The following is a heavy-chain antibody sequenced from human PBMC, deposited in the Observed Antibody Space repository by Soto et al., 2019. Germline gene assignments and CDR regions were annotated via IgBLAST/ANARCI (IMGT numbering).Heavy chain of an antibody. D-gene: IGHD5-12*01. CDR2: INHSGST. V-gene: IGHV4-34*01. J-gene: IGHJ4*02. CDR1: GGSFTGHY. Sequence: ASETLSLTCAVYGGSFTGHYWSWIRQSPGKGLEWIGEINHSGSTNYNPSLKSRITISVDTSKNQFSLKLSSVPAADTALYYCARAEDGYNSLDYWRQGTQVTVS. CDR3: ARAEDGYNSLDY.